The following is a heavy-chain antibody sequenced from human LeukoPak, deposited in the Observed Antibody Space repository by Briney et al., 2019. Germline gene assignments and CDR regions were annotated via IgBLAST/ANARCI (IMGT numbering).Heavy chain of an antibody. J-gene: IGHJ3*02. CDR3: ASGDAFDI. CDR2: IKEDGSEK. V-gene: IGHV3-7*01. Sequence: GGSLRLXCAASGFIFRSWMSWVRQAPGEGREWVANIKEDGSEKYYVDSVKGRFTISRDNAKNSLYLRMNSLRAEDTAVYYCASGDAFDIWGQGTLVTVSS. CDR1: GFIFRSW.